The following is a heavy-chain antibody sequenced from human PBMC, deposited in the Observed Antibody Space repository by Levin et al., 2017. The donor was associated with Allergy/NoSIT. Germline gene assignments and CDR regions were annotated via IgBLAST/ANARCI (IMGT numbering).Heavy chain of an antibody. Sequence: SPTLSLPCTVSGGSISSSSYYWGWIRQPPGKGLEWIGSIYYSGSTYYNPSLKSRVTISVDTSKNQFSLKLSSVTAADTAVYYCARHQDTQDAFDIWGQGTMVTVSS. D-gene: IGHD5-18*01. J-gene: IGHJ3*02. V-gene: IGHV4-39*01. CDR3: ARHQDTQDAFDI. CDR2: IYYSGST. CDR1: GGSISSSSYY.